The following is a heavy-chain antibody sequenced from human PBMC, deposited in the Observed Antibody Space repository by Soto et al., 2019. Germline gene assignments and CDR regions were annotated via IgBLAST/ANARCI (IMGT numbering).Heavy chain of an antibody. J-gene: IGHJ6*02. CDR2: IKRESDGGTA. CDR3: TTDPLTTYCSTALCYPAVIDI. V-gene: IGHV3-15*07. CDR1: GFTFTDVW. Sequence: EVQLVESGGGLVKPGGSLRLSCAASGFTFTDVWMNWVRQAPGKGLEWVGRIKRESDGGTADHAAPVKGRFTISRDDSKNTLYLQMNSLKTEDTAVYYCTTDPLTTYCSTALCYPAVIDIWGQGTTVTVSS. D-gene: IGHD2-2*01.